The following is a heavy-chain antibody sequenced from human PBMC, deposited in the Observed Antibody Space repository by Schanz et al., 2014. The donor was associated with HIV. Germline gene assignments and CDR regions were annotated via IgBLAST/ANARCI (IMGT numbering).Heavy chain of an antibody. Sequence: QVHLVQSGAEVRRPGASVKVSCMASGYTFTNYYIHWVRQAPGQGPEWMGWIDCSNGDTYYKKNFRGRVTMTRDTPITTAYMELTRLKSDDTAVYFCARNEYRLLPFDFWGQGTLVIVS. CDR3: ARNEYRLLPFDF. D-gene: IGHD2-21*02. V-gene: IGHV1-2*02. CDR1: GYTFTNYY. J-gene: IGHJ4*02. CDR2: IDCSNGDT.